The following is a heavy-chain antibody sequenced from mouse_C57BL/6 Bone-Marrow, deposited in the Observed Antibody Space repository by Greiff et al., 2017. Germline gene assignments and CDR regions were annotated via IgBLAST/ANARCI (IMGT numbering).Heavy chain of an antibody. D-gene: IGHD1-1*01. CDR2: IDPSDSYT. CDR1: GYTFTSYW. V-gene: IGHV1-50*01. CDR3: ARRGATVVATRDWFAY. Sequence: VQLQQPGAELVKPGASVKLSCKASGYTFTSYWMQWVKQRPGQGLEWIGEIDPSDSYTNYNQKFKGKATLTVDTSSSTAYMQLSSLTSEDSAVYYCARRGATVVATRDWFAYWGQGTLVTVSA. J-gene: IGHJ3*01.